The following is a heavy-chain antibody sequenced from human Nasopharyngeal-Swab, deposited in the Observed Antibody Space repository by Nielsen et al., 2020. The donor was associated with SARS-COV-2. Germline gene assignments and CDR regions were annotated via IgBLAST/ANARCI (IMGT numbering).Heavy chain of an antibody. CDR1: GFTLSHNS. V-gene: IGHV3-48*04. Sequence: GESLKISCAASGFTLSHNSMNWVRQAPGKGLEWVSYISSSSRTTYYADSVKGRFTISRDNAKNSLYLQMNGLRAEDTAVYYCARGSDTALYYFDSWGQGTLVTVSS. D-gene: IGHD5-18*01. CDR3: ARGSDTALYYFDS. CDR2: ISSSSRTT. J-gene: IGHJ4*02.